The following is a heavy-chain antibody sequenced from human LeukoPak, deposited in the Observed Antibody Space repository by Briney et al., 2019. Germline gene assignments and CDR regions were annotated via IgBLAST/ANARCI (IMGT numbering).Heavy chain of an antibody. D-gene: IGHD3-3*01. CDR1: GFTFSSYS. V-gene: IGHV3-48*01. Sequence: PGGSLRLSCAAPGFTFSSYSMNWVRQAPGKGPEWVSYIDARSGITYYADSVQGRFTISRDDARESVFLQMDGLRVDDTAVYYCARTYDFGRGPPGDAFDNWGPGTWVIVSA. J-gene: IGHJ3*02. CDR3: ARTYDFGRGPPGDAFDN. CDR2: IDARSGIT.